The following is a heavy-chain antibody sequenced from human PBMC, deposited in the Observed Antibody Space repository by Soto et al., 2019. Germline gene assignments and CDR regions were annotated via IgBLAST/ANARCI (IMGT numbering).Heavy chain of an antibody. CDR3: AKGSSASRPYYFDY. CDR2: IGGGGAST. Sequence: GGSLRLSCGASGFTFSNSAMSWVRQAPGKGLEWVSAIGGGGASTYHADSVKGRFAISRDNSKTTLYLQMSSLRADDTAVYYCAKGSSASRPYYFDYWGQGSLVTVSS. J-gene: IGHJ4*02. D-gene: IGHD6-19*01. V-gene: IGHV3-23*01. CDR1: GFTFSNSA.